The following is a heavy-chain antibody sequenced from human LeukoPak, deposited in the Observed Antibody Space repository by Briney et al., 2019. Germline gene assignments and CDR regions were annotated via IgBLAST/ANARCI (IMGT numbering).Heavy chain of an antibody. V-gene: IGHV3-23*01. D-gene: IGHD3-22*01. CDR2: ISGSGGST. J-gene: IGHJ4*02. Sequence: RGSLRLSCAASGFTFSSYAMSWVRQAPGKGLECVSAISGSGGSTYYADSVKGRFTISRDNSKDTLYLQMNSLRAEDTAVYYCAKRRSDSSGPGDYWGQGTLVTVSS. CDR3: AKRRSDSSGPGDY. CDR1: GFTFSSYA.